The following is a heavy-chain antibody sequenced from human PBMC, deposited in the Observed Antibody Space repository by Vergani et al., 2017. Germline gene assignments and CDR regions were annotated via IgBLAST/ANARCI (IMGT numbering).Heavy chain of an antibody. V-gene: IGHV3-23*01. CDR2: ISGSGCST. CDR3: AKANPRNSGYDYLYCYHAMDV. Sequence: EVQLLESGGDLVQPGGSLRLSCAASGFTFNHYAMNWVRQAPGKGLEWVSGISGSGCSTYYAGSVKGRFTISRDSSKKTLYLQMNSLSAWDTAVYYCAKANPRNSGYDYLYCYHAMDVWGQGTTVTVSS. CDR1: GFTFNHYA. J-gene: IGHJ6*02. D-gene: IGHD5-12*01.